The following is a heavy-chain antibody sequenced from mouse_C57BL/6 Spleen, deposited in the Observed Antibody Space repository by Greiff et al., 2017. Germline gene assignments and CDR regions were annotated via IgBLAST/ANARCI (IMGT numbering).Heavy chain of an antibody. CDR3: ARGGYGSSRHYYAMDY. J-gene: IGHJ4*01. V-gene: IGHV5-17*01. CDR1: GFTFSDYG. D-gene: IGHD1-1*01. Sequence: EVQGVESGGGLVKPGGSLKLSCAASGFTFSDYGMHWVRQAPEKGLEWVAYISSGSSTIYYADTVKGRFPISRDNAKNTLILQMTSLRSEDTAMYYCARGGYGSSRHYYAMDYWGQGTSVTVSS. CDR2: ISSGSSTI.